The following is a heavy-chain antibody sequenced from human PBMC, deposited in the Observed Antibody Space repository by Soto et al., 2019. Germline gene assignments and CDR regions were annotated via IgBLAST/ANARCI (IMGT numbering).Heavy chain of an antibody. CDR1: DGSISSYY. D-gene: IGHD3-10*01. V-gene: IGHV4-59*08. Sequence: VQLQESGPGLVKPSETLSLTCTVSDGSISSYYWSWIRQPPGKGLEWIGSIYYSGSTNYNPSLKRGVTISVDTSRNQFSLKLSSGTAADTAVYYCARSWGGYFDFWGQGTLVSVSS. CDR3: ARSWGGYFDF. J-gene: IGHJ4*02. CDR2: IYYSGST.